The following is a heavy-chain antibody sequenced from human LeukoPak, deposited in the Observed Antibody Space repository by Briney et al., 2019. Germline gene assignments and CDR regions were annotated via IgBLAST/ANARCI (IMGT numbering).Heavy chain of an antibody. J-gene: IGHJ4*02. CDR1: GFSFRNTW. CDR2: ISSSSSYI. V-gene: IGHV3-21*01. CDR3: ARDSYGSSGYFDY. Sequence: GGSLRLSCAASGFSFRNTWMNWVRQALGKGLEWVSSISSSSSYIYYADSVKGRFTISRDNAKNSLYLQMNSLRAEDTAVYYCARDSYGSSGYFDYWGQGTLVTVSS. D-gene: IGHD3-22*01.